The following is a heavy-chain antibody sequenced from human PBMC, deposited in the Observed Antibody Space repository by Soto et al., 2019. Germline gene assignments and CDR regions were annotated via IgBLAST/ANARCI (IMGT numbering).Heavy chain of an antibody. Sequence: GGSLRPSCAPSGLMFGKNATSCVSLAPRGWLEWVSVVGPSGASTFYAGSVKGRFTISRDNSKNTLSLQMNSLRAADTALYFCARNYYYGSTGYYRTFDYWGPGTLVTVSS. V-gene: IGHV3-23*01. D-gene: IGHD3-22*01. CDR3: ARNYYYGSTGYYRTFDY. CDR1: GLMFGKNA. CDR2: VGPSGAST. J-gene: IGHJ4*02.